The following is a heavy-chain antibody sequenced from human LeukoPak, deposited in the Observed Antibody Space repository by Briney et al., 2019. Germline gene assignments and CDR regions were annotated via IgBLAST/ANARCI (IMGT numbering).Heavy chain of an antibody. D-gene: IGHD4/OR15-4a*01. CDR2: IKPDSVAT. CDR1: GFTFSDHY. CDR3: ARDHDYGPDY. J-gene: IGHJ4*02. V-gene: IGHV1-2*02. Sequence: ASVQVSCQTSGFTFSDHYMHWLRPAPGQGLAWMGWIKPDSVATNYAQKFQGRFTMSRDMSISTVYMELSSLTSDDTAMYWCARDHDYGPDYWGQGTLVTVSA.